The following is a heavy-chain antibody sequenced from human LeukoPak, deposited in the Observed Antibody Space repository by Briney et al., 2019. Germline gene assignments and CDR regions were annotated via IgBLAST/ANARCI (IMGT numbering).Heavy chain of an antibody. CDR2: INLSGSST. Sequence: GGSLRLSCAASGFSFSDYVMSWVRQAPGKGLEWVSGINLSGSSTYYADSVKGRFTISRDNSKNTLYLQMNSLRAEDTAVYYCAKDVWRYSGSYYDFDYWGQGTLVTVSS. CDR3: AKDVWRYSGSYYDFDY. J-gene: IGHJ4*02. V-gene: IGHV3-23*01. D-gene: IGHD1-26*01. CDR1: GFSFSDYV.